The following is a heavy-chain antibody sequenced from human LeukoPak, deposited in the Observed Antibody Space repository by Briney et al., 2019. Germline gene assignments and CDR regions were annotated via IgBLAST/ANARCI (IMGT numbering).Heavy chain of an antibody. CDR3: AKDRRAIMVRGGYFDY. J-gene: IGHJ4*02. CDR1: GFTFSSYA. CDR2: ISGSGGST. V-gene: IGHV3-23*01. Sequence: GGSLRLSCAASGFTFSSYAMSWVRQAPGKWLEWVSAISGSGGSTYYADSVKGRFTISRDNSKNTLYLQMNSLRAEDTAVYYCAKDRRAIMVRGGYFDYWGQGALVTVSS. D-gene: IGHD3-10*01.